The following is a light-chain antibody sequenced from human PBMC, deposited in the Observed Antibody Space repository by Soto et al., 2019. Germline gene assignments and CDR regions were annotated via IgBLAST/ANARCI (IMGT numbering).Light chain of an antibody. Sequence: EIVLTQAAGTLSLYPGEGATLSCRASRSVSSNYLAWYQQKPGQAPRLLIYAASSRATGIPDRFSGSGSGTDFTLTISRLEPEDFAVYYCQQYGSSPWTFGQGTKVDIK. J-gene: IGKJ1*01. CDR1: RSVSSNY. CDR2: AAS. CDR3: QQYGSSPWT. V-gene: IGKV3-20*01.